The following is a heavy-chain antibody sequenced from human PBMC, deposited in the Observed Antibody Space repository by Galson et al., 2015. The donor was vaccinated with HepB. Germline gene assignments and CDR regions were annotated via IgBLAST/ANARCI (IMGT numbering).Heavy chain of an antibody. CDR2: FDPEDGET. D-gene: IGHD3-22*01. Sequence: SVKVSCRVSGYTLTELSMHWVRQAPGKGLEWMGGFDPEDGETIYAQKFQGRVTMTEDTSTDTAYMELSSLRSEDTAVYYCATTPPLSWGVVITLDYWGQGTLVTVSS. CDR1: GYTLTELS. V-gene: IGHV1-24*01. J-gene: IGHJ4*02. CDR3: ATTPPLSWGVVITLDY.